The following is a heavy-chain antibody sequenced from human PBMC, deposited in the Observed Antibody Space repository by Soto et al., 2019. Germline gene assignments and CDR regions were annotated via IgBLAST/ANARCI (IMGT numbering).Heavy chain of an antibody. Sequence: EVQVVESGGGLVQPGGSLKLSCAASGFSFSGSAMLWVRQASGKGLEWVGRIRSKANAYATAYAASVKGRFTISRDDSKNTTYLQMNSLKTEDTAMYYCTSPSYGSGDPWGQGTLVTVSS. J-gene: IGHJ5*02. D-gene: IGHD3-10*01. V-gene: IGHV3-73*02. CDR1: GFSFSGSA. CDR3: TSPSYGSGDP. CDR2: IRSKANAYAT.